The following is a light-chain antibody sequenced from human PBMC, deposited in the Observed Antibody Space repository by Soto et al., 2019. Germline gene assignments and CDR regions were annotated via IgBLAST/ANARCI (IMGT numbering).Light chain of an antibody. CDR1: SDDFGSFSI. CDR2: GVT. Sequence: QSALTQPTSVSGSPGQSITISCTGTSDDFGSFSIVSWYQQHPGKAPKLLIYGVTDRPSGVSHRFSGSRSDSTASLTISGLQAEDEADYYCSSYTSSSTLIFGGGTKLTVL. V-gene: IGLV2-14*02. CDR3: SSYTSSSTLI. J-gene: IGLJ2*01.